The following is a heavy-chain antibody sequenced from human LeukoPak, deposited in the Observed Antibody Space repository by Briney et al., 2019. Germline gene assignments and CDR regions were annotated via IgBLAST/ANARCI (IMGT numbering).Heavy chain of an antibody. D-gene: IGHD5/OR15-5a*01. CDR3: ARINSVNYHFDY. J-gene: IGHJ4*02. CDR2: IKLDGSET. Sequence: GGSLRLSCAASGFTFSSYWMTWVRQSPGKGLEGVANIKLDGSETYYVDSVKGRFTIYRDNAKNSLYLQMNSLRAEDTAVYYCARINSVNYHFDYWGQGTLVTVSS. CDR1: GFTFSSYW. V-gene: IGHV3-7*01.